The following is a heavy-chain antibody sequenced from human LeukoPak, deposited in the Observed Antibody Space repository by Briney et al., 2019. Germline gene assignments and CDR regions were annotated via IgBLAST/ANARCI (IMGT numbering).Heavy chain of an antibody. CDR1: GGTFSSFA. D-gene: IGHD3-10*01. J-gene: IGHJ4*02. CDR2: IIPIFGTA. CDR3: ARGPLFYGSGVTYFDD. V-gene: IGHV1-69*05. Sequence: GASVKVSCKASGGTFSSFAISWVRQAPGQGLEWMGGIIPIFGTANYAQKFQGRVTIITGESTSTAYMELSSLISEDTAVYYCARGPLFYGSGVTYFDDWGQGTLVTVSS.